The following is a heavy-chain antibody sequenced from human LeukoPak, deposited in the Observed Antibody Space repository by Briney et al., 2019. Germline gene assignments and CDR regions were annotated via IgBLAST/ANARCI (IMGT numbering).Heavy chain of an antibody. Sequence: GGSLRLSCAASGFTFSSYAMSWVRQAPGKGVEWVSSISSSGGTTYYADSVKGRFTISRDYSKNTLYLQMNSLRAEDTALYYCAKDGMYSSSSSYYFDYWGPGTLVTVSS. CDR1: GFTFSSYA. CDR2: ISSSGGTT. V-gene: IGHV3-23*01. CDR3: AKDGMYSSSSSYYFDY. D-gene: IGHD6-6*01. J-gene: IGHJ4*02.